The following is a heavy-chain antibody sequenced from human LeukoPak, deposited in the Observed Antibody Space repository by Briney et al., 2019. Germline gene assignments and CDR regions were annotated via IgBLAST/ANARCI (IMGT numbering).Heavy chain of an antibody. Sequence: NPSETLSLTCTVSGGSISRYYWSWILQPAGKGLEWIGRIYTSESTNYNPSLKSRVTMSVDTSKNQFSLKLSSVTAADTAVYYCARESPAGTSRLMDVWGKGTTVTVSS. J-gene: IGHJ6*03. CDR1: GGSISRYY. V-gene: IGHV4-4*07. CDR3: ARESPAGTSRLMDV. CDR2: IYTSEST. D-gene: IGHD2-2*01.